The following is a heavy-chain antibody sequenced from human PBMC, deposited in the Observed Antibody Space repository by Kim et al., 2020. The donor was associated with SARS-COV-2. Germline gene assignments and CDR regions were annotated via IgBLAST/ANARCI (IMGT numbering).Heavy chain of an antibody. CDR3: ASDSSSQALIAGIGNGMDV. V-gene: IGHV3-53*01. CDR1: GFTVSSNY. J-gene: IGHJ6*02. D-gene: IGHD1-1*01. Sequence: GGSLRLSCAASGFTVSSNYMSWVRQAPGKGLEWVSVIYSGGSTYYADSVKGRFTISRDNSKNTLYLQMNSLRAEDTAVYYCASDSSSQALIAGIGNGMDVWGQGTTVTVSS. CDR2: IYSGGST.